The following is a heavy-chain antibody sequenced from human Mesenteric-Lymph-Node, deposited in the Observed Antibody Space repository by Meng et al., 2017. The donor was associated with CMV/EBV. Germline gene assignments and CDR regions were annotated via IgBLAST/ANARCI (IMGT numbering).Heavy chain of an antibody. Sequence: CAVCGWSFSGYYWSWIRQPPGKGLEWLGTINPSGSTNYNPSLKRRVTISVDTSKNQFSLKLSSVTAADTAVYYCARNRFFWSGFDSWGQGTLVAVSS. CDR3: ARNRFFWSGFDS. CDR2: INPSGST. CDR1: GWSFSGYY. J-gene: IGHJ4*02. D-gene: IGHD3-3*01. V-gene: IGHV4-34*01.